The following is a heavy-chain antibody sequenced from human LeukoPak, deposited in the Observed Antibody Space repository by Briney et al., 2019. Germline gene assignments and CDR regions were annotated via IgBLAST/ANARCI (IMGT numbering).Heavy chain of an antibody. CDR2: ISGRTGGT. CDR1: GFTFTTNA. D-gene: IGHD1-1*01. V-gene: IGHV3-23*01. Sequence: GGSLRLSCAASGFTFTTNAMSWVRQAPGKGLEWVSAISGRTGGTYYADSVKGRFTISRDNSKSTLYLQMDSLRAEDTAVYYCARDPGYWGQGTLVTVSS. J-gene: IGHJ4*02. CDR3: ARDPGY.